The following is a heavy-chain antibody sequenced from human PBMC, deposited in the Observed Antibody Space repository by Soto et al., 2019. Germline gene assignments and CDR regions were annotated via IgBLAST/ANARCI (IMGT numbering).Heavy chain of an antibody. CDR2: IVVGSGNT. CDR3: AADGTVTTIFYYYGMDV. V-gene: IGHV1-58*01. J-gene: IGHJ6*02. D-gene: IGHD4-17*01. CDR1: GFTFTSSA. Sequence: GASVKVSCKASGFTFTSSAVQWVRQARGQRLEWIGWIVVGSGNTNYAQKFQERVTITRDMSTSTAYMELSSLRSEDTAVYYCAADGTVTTIFYYYGMDVWGQGTTVTVSS.